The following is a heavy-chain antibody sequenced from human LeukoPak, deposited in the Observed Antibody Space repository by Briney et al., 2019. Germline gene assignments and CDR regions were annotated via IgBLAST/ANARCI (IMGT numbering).Heavy chain of an antibody. CDR1: EFTFSSYW. D-gene: IGHD1-26*01. CDR3: ARAGLGLDY. J-gene: IGHJ4*02. CDR2: IYYSGST. Sequence: GSLRLSCAASEFTFSSYWMSWIRQPPGKGLEWIGYIYYSGSTNYNPSLKSRVTISVDTSKNQFSLKLSSVTAADTAVYYCARAGLGLDYWGQGTLVTVSS. V-gene: IGHV4-59*01.